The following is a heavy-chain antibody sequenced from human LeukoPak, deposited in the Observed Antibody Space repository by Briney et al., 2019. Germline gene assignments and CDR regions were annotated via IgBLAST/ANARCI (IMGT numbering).Heavy chain of an antibody. CDR2: IRYDGSSK. Sequence: GGSLRLSCAASGFTFSAYGMHWVRQAPGKGLEWVAFIRYDGSSKYYADSVKGRFTISRDNSKNTLYLQMNSLRGEDTAVYYCAKDPAGSSGWLRLGGYVYFDYWGQGTLVTVSS. J-gene: IGHJ4*02. V-gene: IGHV3-30*02. CDR1: GFTFSAYG. D-gene: IGHD6-19*01. CDR3: AKDPAGSSGWLRLGGYVYFDY.